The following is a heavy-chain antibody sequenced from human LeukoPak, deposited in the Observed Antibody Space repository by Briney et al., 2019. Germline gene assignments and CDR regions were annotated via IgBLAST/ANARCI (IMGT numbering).Heavy chain of an antibody. Sequence: GGSLRLSCAASGFTFSSYAMNWVRQAPGKGLEWVGRIRSKANSYATAYAASVKGRFTISRDDSKNTAYQQMNSLKTEDTAVYYCTRQVVSGCTGGVCPFDYWGQGTLVTVSS. V-gene: IGHV3-73*01. J-gene: IGHJ4*02. CDR1: GFTFSSYA. D-gene: IGHD2-8*02. CDR2: IRSKANSYAT. CDR3: TRQVVSGCTGGVCPFDY.